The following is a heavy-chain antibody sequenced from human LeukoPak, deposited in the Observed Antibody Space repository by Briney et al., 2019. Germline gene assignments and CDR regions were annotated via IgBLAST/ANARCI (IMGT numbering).Heavy chain of an antibody. V-gene: IGHV4-34*01. CDR1: GGSFSGYY. CDR3: ARDQTRLIPALDY. Sequence: SETLSLTCAVYGGSFSGYYWSWIRQPPGKGLEWIGEINHSGSTNYNPSLKSRVTISVDTSKNQFSLKLSSVTAADTAVYYCARDQTRLIPALDYWGPGTLVTVSS. D-gene: IGHD3-22*01. CDR2: INHSGST. J-gene: IGHJ4*01.